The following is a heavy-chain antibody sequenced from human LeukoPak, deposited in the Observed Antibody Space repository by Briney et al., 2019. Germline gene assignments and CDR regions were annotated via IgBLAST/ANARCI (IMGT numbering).Heavy chain of an antibody. CDR3: ARRSYYYGSGADDY. D-gene: IGHD3-10*01. Sequence: SETLSLTCAVYGGSFSGYYWSWIRQPPGKGLEWIGEINHSGSTNYNPSLKSRVTISVDTSKNQFSLKLSSVTAADTAVYYCARRSYYYGSGADDYWGQGTLVTVSS. CDR2: INHSGST. CDR1: GGSFSGYY. J-gene: IGHJ4*02. V-gene: IGHV4-34*01.